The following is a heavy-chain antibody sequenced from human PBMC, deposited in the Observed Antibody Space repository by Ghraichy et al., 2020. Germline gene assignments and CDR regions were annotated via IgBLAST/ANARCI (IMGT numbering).Heavy chain of an antibody. D-gene: IGHD1-26*01. Sequence: SETLSLTCAVSGGSISSSNWWSWVRQPPGKGLEWIGEIYHSGSTNYNPSLKSRVTISVDKSKNQFSLKLSSVTAADTAVYYCARDPRGSSGVGDLDYWGQGTLVTVSS. CDR2: IYHSGST. V-gene: IGHV4-4*02. J-gene: IGHJ4*02. CDR1: GGSISSSNW. CDR3: ARDPRGSSGVGDLDY.